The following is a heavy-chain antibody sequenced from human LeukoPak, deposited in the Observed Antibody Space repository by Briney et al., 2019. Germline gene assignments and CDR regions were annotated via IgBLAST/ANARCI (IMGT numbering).Heavy chain of an antibody. V-gene: IGHV3-30*18. D-gene: IGHD4-23*01. CDR3: AKDGYRTPQIDY. Sequence: GGSLRLSCAASGFTFSSYGMHWVRQAPGKGLEWVAVISYDGSSKYYADSVKGRFTISRDNSKNTLYLQMNSLRAEDTAVYYCAKDGYRTPQIDYWGQGTLVTVSS. J-gene: IGHJ4*02. CDR2: ISYDGSSK. CDR1: GFTFSSYG.